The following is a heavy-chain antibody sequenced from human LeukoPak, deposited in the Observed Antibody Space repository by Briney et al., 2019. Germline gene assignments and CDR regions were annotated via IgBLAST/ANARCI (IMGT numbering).Heavy chain of an antibody. D-gene: IGHD2-2*01. Sequence: NPSETLSLTCAVSGGSISSSNWWSWVRQPPGKGLEWIGEIYHSGSTNYNPSLKSRVTISVDTSKNQISLKVRSVTAADTAVYYCARTTEDCSSTSCYQYWFDPWGQGTLVTVSS. V-gene: IGHV4-4*02. CDR3: ARTTEDCSSTSCYQYWFDP. CDR2: IYHSGST. J-gene: IGHJ5*02. CDR1: GGSISSSNW.